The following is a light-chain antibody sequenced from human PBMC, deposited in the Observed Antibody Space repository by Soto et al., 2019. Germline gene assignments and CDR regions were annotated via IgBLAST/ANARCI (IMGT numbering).Light chain of an antibody. J-gene: IGKJ4*01. CDR2: TAS. V-gene: IGKV1-39*01. Sequence: DIQMTQSPSSLSASVGDRVTSTCRASQSIITYLNWYRQKPGKAPKLLIYTASSLESGVPTRFSGSGSGTDFTLTISSLQPEDFAIYYCQQSYSTPLTFGGGTKVEIK. CDR3: QQSYSTPLT. CDR1: QSIITY.